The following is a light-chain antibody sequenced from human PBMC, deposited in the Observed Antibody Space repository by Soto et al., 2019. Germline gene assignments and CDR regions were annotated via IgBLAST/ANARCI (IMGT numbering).Light chain of an antibody. CDR3: QHYNSYSEA. V-gene: IGKV1-5*03. CDR2: KAS. Sequence: DIHITSNSCTLSLSFVERVTITFRASQTISSWLAWYQQKSGKAPKLLIYKASTLKSGVPSRFSGSGSGTEFTLTISSLQPDDFATYYCQHYNSYSEAFGQGTKVDIK. CDR1: QTISSW. J-gene: IGKJ1*01.